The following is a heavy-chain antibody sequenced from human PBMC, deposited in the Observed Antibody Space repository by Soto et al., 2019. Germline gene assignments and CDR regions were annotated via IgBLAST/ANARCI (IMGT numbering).Heavy chain of an antibody. J-gene: IGHJ4*02. D-gene: IGHD3-22*01. V-gene: IGHV3-49*03. CDR3: TRATYYYDSSGYPQIGYFDY. CDR2: IRSKAYGGTT. CDR1: GFTFGDYA. Sequence: GGSLRLSCTASGFTFGDYAMSWFRQAPGKGLEWVGFIRSKAYGGTTEYAASVKGRFTISRDDSKSIAYLQMNSLKTEDTAVYYCTRATYYYDSSGYPQIGYFDYWGQGTLVTVSS.